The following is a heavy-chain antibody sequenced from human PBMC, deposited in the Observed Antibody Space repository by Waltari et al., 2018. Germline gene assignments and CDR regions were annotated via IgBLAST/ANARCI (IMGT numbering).Heavy chain of an antibody. Sequence: EVQLVESGGGLVQPGGSLRLSCTASGFTFSSFYMTWVRQAPGKGLEWVANIKDEGRAKKYGDSVKGRFTISRDNAKNALYLQINSLRAEDTAVYCCARTSCCLDSWGQGTLVTVSS. CDR3: ARTSCCLDS. D-gene: IGHD2-21*01. CDR2: IKDEGRAK. V-gene: IGHV3-7*01. CDR1: GFTFSSFY. J-gene: IGHJ4*02.